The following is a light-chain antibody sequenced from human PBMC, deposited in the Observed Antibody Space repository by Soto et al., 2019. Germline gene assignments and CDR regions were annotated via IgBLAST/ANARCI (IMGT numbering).Light chain of an antibody. CDR2: KTS. V-gene: IGKV1-5*03. CDR1: ESIYSW. CDR3: QEYNTNSRT. J-gene: IGKJ1*01. Sequence: IQMTQSPSTLSASVGDTVTITCRASESIYSWLAWYKQIPGKAPQLLIHKTSTLQGGVPSRFSGSGSGAEYTLTISSLQPDDFATYFCQEYNTNSRTFGQGTRV.